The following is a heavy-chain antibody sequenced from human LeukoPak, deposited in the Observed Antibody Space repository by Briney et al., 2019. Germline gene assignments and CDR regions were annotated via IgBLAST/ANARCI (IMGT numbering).Heavy chain of an antibody. D-gene: IGHD2-15*01. V-gene: IGHV4-59*01. CDR1: GGSISSYY. J-gene: IGHJ6*02. CDR3: ARGSYSRYYYGVDV. CDR2: IYYSGST. Sequence: SETLSLTCTVSGGSISSYYWSWIRQPPGKGLEWIGYIYYSGSTNYNPSLKSRVTISVDTSKNQFSLKLSSVTAADTAVYYCARGSYSRYYYGVDVWGQGTTVTVSS.